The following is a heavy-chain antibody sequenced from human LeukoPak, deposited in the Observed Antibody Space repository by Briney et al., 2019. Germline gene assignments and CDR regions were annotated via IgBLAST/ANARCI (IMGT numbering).Heavy chain of an antibody. CDR1: GGSISSGGYS. CDR3: ARSGYCGGDCSRTGMVTFDY. V-gene: IGHV4-30-2*01. CDR2: IYHSGST. J-gene: IGHJ4*02. Sequence: SETLSLTCAVSGGSISSGGYSWSWIRQPPGKGLEWIGYIYHSGSTYYNPSLKSRVTISVDRSKNQFSLKLSSVTAADTAVYYCARSGYCGGDCSRTGMVTFDYWGQGTLVTVSS. D-gene: IGHD2-21*02.